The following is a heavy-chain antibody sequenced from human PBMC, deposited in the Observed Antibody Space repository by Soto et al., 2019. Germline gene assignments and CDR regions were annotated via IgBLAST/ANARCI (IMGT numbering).Heavy chain of an antibody. J-gene: IGHJ4*02. CDR3: AKDRNHYGSGSYFDY. Sequence: EVQLLESGGGLVQPGGSLRVSCAASGFAFNIYAMSWVRQAPGKGLEWVSVISGSADSTNYADSVKGRFTISRDNSKNTVYLQMKSLRVEATAVYYCAKDRNHYGSGSYFDYWGQGTLVTVSS. V-gene: IGHV3-23*01. CDR2: ISGSADST. D-gene: IGHD3-10*01. CDR1: GFAFNIYA.